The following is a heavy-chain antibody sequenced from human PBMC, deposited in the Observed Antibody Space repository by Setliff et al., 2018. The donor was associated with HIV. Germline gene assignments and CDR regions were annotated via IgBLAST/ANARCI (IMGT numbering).Heavy chain of an antibody. D-gene: IGHD6-19*01. J-gene: IGHJ3*02. V-gene: IGHV3-30*02. CDR3: AKDFGYSSGWYLVSGTFDI. CDR1: GFPFSSYG. CDR2: IHYEVSSN. Sequence: GGSLRLSCAAFGFPFSSYGMHWVRQAPGKGLEWVAFIHYEVSSNYYGDSVKGRFTISRDNSRNTLYLQMNSLRPEDTAVYYCAKDFGYSSGWYLVSGTFDIWGQGTMVTVSS.